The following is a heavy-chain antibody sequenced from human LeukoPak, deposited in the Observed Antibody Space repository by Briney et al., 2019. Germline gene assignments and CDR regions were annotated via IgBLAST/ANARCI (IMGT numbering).Heavy chain of an antibody. D-gene: IGHD6-19*01. J-gene: IGHJ1*01. Sequence: SETLSLTCTVSGDSIGSGGYYWTWIRQHPGRGLEWIGHIFYNGGSYYSPSLKGRVSIAVDASRTQFSLRLISVTAADTAVYYCARSSGHVTHWGQGTLVTVSS. CDR3: ARSSGHVTH. CDR1: GDSIGSGGYY. V-gene: IGHV4-31*03. CDR2: IFYNGGS.